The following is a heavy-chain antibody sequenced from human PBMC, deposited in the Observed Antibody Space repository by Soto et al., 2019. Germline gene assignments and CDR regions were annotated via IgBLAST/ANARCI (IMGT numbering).Heavy chain of an antibody. CDR2: IYWDDDK. J-gene: IGHJ5*02. D-gene: IGHD6-13*01. V-gene: IGHV2-5*02. CDR1: GFSLSTSGVG. CDR3: AHSFIAAAGTASLTRSMCWFDP. Sequence: QITLKESGPTLVKPTQTLTLTCTFSGFSLSTSGVGVGWIRQPPGKALEWLALIYWDDDKRYSPSLKSRLTITKDTSKNQVVLTMTNTDPVDTATYYCAHSFIAAAGTASLTRSMCWFDPWGQGTLVTVSS.